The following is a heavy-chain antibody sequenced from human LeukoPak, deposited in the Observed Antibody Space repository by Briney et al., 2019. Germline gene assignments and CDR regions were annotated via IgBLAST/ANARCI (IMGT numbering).Heavy chain of an antibody. J-gene: IGHJ5*02. CDR1: GGSFSGYY. V-gene: IGHV4-59*08. CDR3: ARNPTYSSGWYGWFDP. D-gene: IGHD6-19*01. Sequence: SETLSLTCAVYGGSFSGYYWSWIRQPPGKGLEWIGYICYSGSTNYNPSLKSRVTISVDTSKNQFSLKLSSVTAADTAVYYCARNPTYSSGWYGWFDPWGQGTLVTVSS. CDR2: ICYSGST.